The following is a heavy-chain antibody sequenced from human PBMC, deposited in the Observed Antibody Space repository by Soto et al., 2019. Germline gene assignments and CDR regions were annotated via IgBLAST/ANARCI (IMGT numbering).Heavy chain of an antibody. Sequence: QITLKESGPTLVKPTQTLTLTCTFSGFSLSTSGVGVGWIRQPPGKALEWLALIYWDDDKRYSPSLKSRLTNTKDTSKNQVLLTMTNMNPVDTAAYYCAHSNCSGGSCYLNWFDPWGQGTLVTVSS. CDR1: GFSLSTSGVG. V-gene: IGHV2-5*02. D-gene: IGHD2-15*01. J-gene: IGHJ5*02. CDR2: IYWDDDK. CDR3: AHSNCSGGSCYLNWFDP.